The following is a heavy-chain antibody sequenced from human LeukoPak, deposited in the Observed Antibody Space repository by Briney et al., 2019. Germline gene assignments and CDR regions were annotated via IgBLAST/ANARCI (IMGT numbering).Heavy chain of an antibody. Sequence: SETLSLTCTVSGYSISSGYLWGWIRQPPGKGLEWIGSIDGSGSSYYNPSLKSRVIISLDTSKNQFSLKLTSVTAADTAVYYCARVSWFPGTSYYYMDVWGKGTTVTVSS. CDR2: IDGSGSS. J-gene: IGHJ6*03. CDR1: GYSISSGYL. V-gene: IGHV4-38-2*02. D-gene: IGHD1-1*01. CDR3: ARVSWFPGTSYYYMDV.